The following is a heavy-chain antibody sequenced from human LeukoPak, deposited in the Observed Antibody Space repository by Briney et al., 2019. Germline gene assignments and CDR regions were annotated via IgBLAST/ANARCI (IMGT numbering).Heavy chain of an antibody. Sequence: PGGSLRLSCAASGFTFRSYGMHWVRQAPGKGLEWVAVISYDTDNKYYADSVKGRFTISRDNSKNTLYLQMNSLRAEDTAVYYCARERTTQPFDYWGQGTLVTVSS. D-gene: IGHD2-15*01. CDR3: ARERTTQPFDY. CDR2: ISYDTDNK. CDR1: GFTFRSYG. V-gene: IGHV3-30*03. J-gene: IGHJ4*02.